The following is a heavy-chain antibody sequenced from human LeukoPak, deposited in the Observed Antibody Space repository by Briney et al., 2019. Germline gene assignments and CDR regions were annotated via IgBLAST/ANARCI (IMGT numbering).Heavy chain of an antibody. D-gene: IGHD5-24*01. J-gene: IGHJ4*02. V-gene: IGHV3-30*02. Sequence: YSDSVKGRFTVSRDNSLNTLHLQMNSLKTEDTAVYYCARKFGHNRWYFDYWGQGALVTVSS. CDR3: ARKFGHNRWYFDY.